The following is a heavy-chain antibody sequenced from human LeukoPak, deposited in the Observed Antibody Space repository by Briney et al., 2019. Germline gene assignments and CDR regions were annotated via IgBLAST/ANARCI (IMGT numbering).Heavy chain of an antibody. CDR1: GSNSNTHG. D-gene: IGHD3-3*01. CDR3: AKVYHDFWGGYLGWGPKTHYYSMDV. Sequence: GGSLRLSCVASGSNSNTHGMTWVRQAPGKGLEWVSGISGSGGVTYYADYLRGRFTVPRQNSRNTLFLQMDDLRADDTAVYFCAKVYHDFWGGYLGWGPKTHYYSMDVWGQGTTVTVSS. V-gene: IGHV3-23*01. CDR2: ISGSGGVT. J-gene: IGHJ6*02.